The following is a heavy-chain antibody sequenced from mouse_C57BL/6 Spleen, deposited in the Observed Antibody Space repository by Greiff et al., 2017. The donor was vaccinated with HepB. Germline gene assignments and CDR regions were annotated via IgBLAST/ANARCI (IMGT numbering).Heavy chain of an antibody. CDR1: GYTFTSYG. CDR2: IYPRSGNT. J-gene: IGHJ3*01. D-gene: IGHD3-1*01. V-gene: IGHV1-81*01. CDR3: ARSGSSRAWFAY. Sequence: QVHVKQSGAELARPGASVKLSCKASGYTFTSYGISWVKQRTGQGLEWIGEIYPRSGNTYYNEKFKGKATLTADKSSSTAYMELRSLTSEDSAVYFCARSGSSRAWFAYWGQGTLVTVSA.